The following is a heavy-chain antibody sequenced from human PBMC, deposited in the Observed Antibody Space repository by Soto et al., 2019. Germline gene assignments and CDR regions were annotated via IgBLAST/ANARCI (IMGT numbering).Heavy chain of an antibody. V-gene: IGHV1-69*13. Sequence: SVKVSCKASGGTFSSYAISWVRQAPGQGLEWMGGIIPIFGTANYAQKFQGRVTITADESTSTAYMELGSLRSEDTAVYYCARRSTPHYYYYGMDVWGQGTTVTVSS. CDR2: IIPIFGTA. CDR1: GGTFSSYA. J-gene: IGHJ6*02. CDR3: ARRSTPHYYYYGMDV.